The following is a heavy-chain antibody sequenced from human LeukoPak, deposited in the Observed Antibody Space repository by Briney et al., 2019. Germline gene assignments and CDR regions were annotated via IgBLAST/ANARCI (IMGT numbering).Heavy chain of an antibody. D-gene: IGHD1-26*01. J-gene: IGHJ3*02. Sequence: SETLSLTCTVSGGSISSSSYYWGWIRQPPGKGLEWIGSIYYSGSTYYNPSLKSRVTISVDTSKNQFSLKLSSVTAADTAVYYCARDPQWEPTDAFDIWGQGTMVTVSS. V-gene: IGHV4-39*07. CDR2: IYYSGST. CDR1: GGSISSSSYY. CDR3: ARDPQWEPTDAFDI.